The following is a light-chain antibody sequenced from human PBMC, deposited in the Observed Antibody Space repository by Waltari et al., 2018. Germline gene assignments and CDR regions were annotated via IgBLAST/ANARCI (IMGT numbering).Light chain of an antibody. V-gene: IGKV4-1*01. CDR1: QTILSSSNNKNY. J-gene: IGKJ4*01. CDR3: QQTYSTPPT. Sequence: DIVMTQSPDSLAVSLGERATLSCRSSQTILSSSNNKNYLAWYQQKPGQPPKLLIYWASTRESGVPDRFSGSGSGTDFTLAISSLQAEDVAVYYCQQTYSTPPTFGGGTKVEIK. CDR2: WAS.